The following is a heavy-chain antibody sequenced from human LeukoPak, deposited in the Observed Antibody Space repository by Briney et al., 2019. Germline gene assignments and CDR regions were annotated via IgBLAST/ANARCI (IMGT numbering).Heavy chain of an antibody. CDR3: ARGRRIAVADPMVGSPLGY. CDR2: IYYSGST. V-gene: IGHV4-59*01. D-gene: IGHD6-19*01. J-gene: IGHJ4*02. CDR1: GGSISSYY. Sequence: SETLSLTCIVSGGSISSYYWSWIRQPPGKGLEWIGYIYYSGSTNYKPSLKSRVTISVATSKNQFSLRLSSVTAADTAVYYCARGRRIAVADPMVGSPLGYWGQGTLVTVSS.